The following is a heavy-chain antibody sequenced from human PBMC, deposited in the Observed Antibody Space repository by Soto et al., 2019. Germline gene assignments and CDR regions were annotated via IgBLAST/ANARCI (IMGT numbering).Heavy chain of an antibody. CDR1: GFSFTGYY. CDR3: AKDLTRQLAYWLDP. J-gene: IGHJ5*02. Sequence: ASVKVSCKASGFSFTGYYIHWLRQAPGQGLEWMGWVNAHSGGTEYAQKFQGRVTLTRDTSIATAYLTLTSLTSDDTALYYCAKDLTRQLAYWLDPWGQGTQVTVSS. V-gene: IGHV1-2*02. CDR2: VNAHSGGT. D-gene: IGHD6-6*01.